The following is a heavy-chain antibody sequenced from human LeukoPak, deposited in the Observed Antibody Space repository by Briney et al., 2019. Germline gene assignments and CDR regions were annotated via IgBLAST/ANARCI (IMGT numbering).Heavy chain of an antibody. CDR2: IIPIFGTA. D-gene: IGHD2-15*01. V-gene: IGHV1-69*05. CDR3: AAASGDCSGGSCAGY. J-gene: IGHJ4*02. CDR1: GGTFSSYA. Sequence: SVKVSCKASGGTFSSYAISWVRQAPGQGLEWMGRIIPIFGTASYAQKFQGRVTITTDESTSTAYMELSSLRSEDTAVYYCAAASGDCSGGSCAGYWGQGTLVTVSS.